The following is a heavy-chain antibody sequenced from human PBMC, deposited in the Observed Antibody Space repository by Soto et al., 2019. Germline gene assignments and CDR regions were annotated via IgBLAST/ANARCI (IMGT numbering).Heavy chain of an antibody. CDR3: ARDLSPVGYFDWSDAFDI. Sequence: GGSLRLSCAASGFTFSSYGMHWVRQAPGKGLEWVAVIWYDGSNKYYADSVKGRFTISRDNSKNTLYLQMNSLRAEDTAVYYCARDLSPVGYFDWSDAFDIWGQGTMVTVSS. V-gene: IGHV3-33*01. J-gene: IGHJ3*02. CDR1: GFTFSSYG. D-gene: IGHD3-9*01. CDR2: IWYDGSNK.